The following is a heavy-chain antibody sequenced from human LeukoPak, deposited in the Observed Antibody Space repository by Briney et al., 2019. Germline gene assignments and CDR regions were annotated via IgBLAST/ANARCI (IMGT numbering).Heavy chain of an antibody. CDR1: GGSISSYY. V-gene: IGHV4-59*08. D-gene: IGHD2/OR15-2a*01. J-gene: IGHJ3*02. Sequence: SETLSLTCTVSGGSISSYYWSWIRQPPGKGLEWIGYIYYSGSTNYNPSLKSRVTLSVDTSKNQFSLKLSSVTAADTAVYYCARIIELNDAFDIWGQGTMVTVSS. CDR2: IYYSGST. CDR3: ARIIELNDAFDI.